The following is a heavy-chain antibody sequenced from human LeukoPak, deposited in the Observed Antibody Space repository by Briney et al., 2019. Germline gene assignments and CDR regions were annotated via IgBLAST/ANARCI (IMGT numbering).Heavy chain of an antibody. CDR3: ARGYCSGGSCYSAENWFDP. Sequence: GASVKVSCKAAGYTFTWYYMFWVRQAPGQGLEWMGRINPNSGGTNYAQRFQGRVTMTRDTSISTAYMELSRLRSDDTAVYYCARGYCSGGSCYSAENWFDPWGQGTLVTVSS. J-gene: IGHJ5*02. CDR1: GYTFTWYY. D-gene: IGHD2-15*01. CDR2: INPNSGGT. V-gene: IGHV1-2*06.